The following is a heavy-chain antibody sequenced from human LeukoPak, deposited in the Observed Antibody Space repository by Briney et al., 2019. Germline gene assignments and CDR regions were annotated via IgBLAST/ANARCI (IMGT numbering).Heavy chain of an antibody. CDR3: ARGVNWIDP. CDR2: IYYSGST. CDR1: GGSISSGGYY. Sequence: SETLSLTCAVSGGSISSGGYYWSWIRQPPGKGLEWIGYIYYSGSTNYNPSLKSRVTISVDTSKNQFSLKLSSVTAADTAVYYCARGVNWIDPWGQGTLVTVSS. J-gene: IGHJ5*02. V-gene: IGHV4-61*08. D-gene: IGHD6-13*01.